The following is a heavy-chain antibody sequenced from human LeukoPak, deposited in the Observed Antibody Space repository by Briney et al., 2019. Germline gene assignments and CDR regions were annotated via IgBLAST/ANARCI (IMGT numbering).Heavy chain of an antibody. V-gene: IGHV1-18*01. CDR3: ARDGRVRDGDYNGSPDDYYYYYYMDV. J-gene: IGHJ6*03. CDR2: ISAYNGNT. CDR1: GYTLTSYG. Sequence: ASVKVSCKASGYTLTSYGISWVRQAPGQGLEWMGWISAYNGNTNYAQKLQGRVTMTTDTSTSTAYMELRSLRSDDTAVYYCARDGRVRDGDYNGSPDDYYYYYYMDVWGKGTTVTVSS. D-gene: IGHD4-17*01.